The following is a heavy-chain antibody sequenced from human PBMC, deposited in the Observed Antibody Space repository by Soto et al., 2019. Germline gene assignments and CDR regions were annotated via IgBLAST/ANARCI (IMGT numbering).Heavy chain of an antibody. CDR1: GGSFSGYY. CDR2: INHSGST. CDR3: ARAFFCIFKGGYSSYDYMAF. V-gene: IGHV4-34*01. Sequence: SETLSLTCAVYGGSFSGYYWSWIRQPPGKGLEWIGEINHSGSTNYNPSLKSRVTISVDTSKNQFSLKLSSVTAADTAVYYCARAFFCIFKGGYSSYDYMAFRGKGTTVPV. D-gene: IGHD2-21*01. J-gene: IGHJ6*03.